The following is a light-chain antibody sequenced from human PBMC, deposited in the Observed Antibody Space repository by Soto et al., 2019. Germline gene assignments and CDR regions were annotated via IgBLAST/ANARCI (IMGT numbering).Light chain of an antibody. CDR1: QDISSY. J-gene: IGKJ4*01. Sequence: DIQMTQSPSAMSASVGDRVTITCRASQDISSYLAWFQQKPGKVPKRLIYAASSLQSGVPARFSGSGSGTEXTXTXSSXXXXDFATYYCLQHKSYPLTFGGGTKVEIK. V-gene: IGKV1-17*03. CDR3: LQHKSYPLT. CDR2: AAS.